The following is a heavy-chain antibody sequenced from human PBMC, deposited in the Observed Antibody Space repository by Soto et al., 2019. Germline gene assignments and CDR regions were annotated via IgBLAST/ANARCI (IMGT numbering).Heavy chain of an antibody. CDR3: ARSIAAAGTGLDY. V-gene: IGHV1-46*01. Sequence: QVQLVQSGAEVKKPGASVKVSCKASGYTFTSYYIHWVRQAPGQGLEWKGIINPSGGSTSYAQKFQGRVNLTRDTSRSTVYMDLSSLRSEDTAVYYCARSIAAAGTGLDYWGEGTLVTVSS. D-gene: IGHD6-13*01. CDR2: INPSGGST. CDR1: GYTFTSYY. J-gene: IGHJ4*02.